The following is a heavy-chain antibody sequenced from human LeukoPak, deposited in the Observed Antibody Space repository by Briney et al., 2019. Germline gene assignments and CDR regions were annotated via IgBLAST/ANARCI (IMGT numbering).Heavy chain of an antibody. D-gene: IGHD6-19*01. V-gene: IGHV4-39*01. CDR3: ARLGSSGWYGIRQPHFDY. Sequence: PSETLSLTCTVSGGSISSSSYYWGWIRQPPGKGLEWIGSIYYSGSTYYNPSLKSRVTISVDTSKNQFSLKLSSVTAADTAVYYCARLGSSGWYGIRQPHFDYWGQGTLVTVSS. CDR2: IYYSGST. J-gene: IGHJ4*02. CDR1: GGSISSSSYY.